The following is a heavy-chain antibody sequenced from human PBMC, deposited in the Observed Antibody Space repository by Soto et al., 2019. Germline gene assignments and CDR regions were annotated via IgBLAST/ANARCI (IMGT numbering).Heavy chain of an antibody. CDR1: GFTVSSNY. CDR2: IYSGGST. Sequence: EVQLVESGGGLVQPGGSLRLSCAASGFTVSSNYMSWVRQAPGKGLEWVSVIYSGGSTYYADSVKGRFTISRHNSKNTLDRQMNSLRAEDTAVYYCARVIPNDYGGNWGQGTLVTVSS. V-gene: IGHV3-53*04. D-gene: IGHD4-17*01. J-gene: IGHJ4*02. CDR3: ARVIPNDYGGN.